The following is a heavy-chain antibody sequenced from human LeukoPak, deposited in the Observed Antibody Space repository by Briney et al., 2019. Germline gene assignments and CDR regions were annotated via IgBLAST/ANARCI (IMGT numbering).Heavy chain of an antibody. V-gene: IGHV3-23*01. CDR2: ISGGGGST. J-gene: IGHJ6*02. Sequence: GGSLRLSCAPSGFTFNSYVMIWVRQTPGKRLEWVSAISGGGGSTYYADSVKGRFTISRDNSKNTLYLQMNSLRADDTAVYYCARDCSHTSCQSGVDVWGQGTTVTVSS. CDR1: GFTFNSYV. D-gene: IGHD2-2*01. CDR3: ARDCSHTSCQSGVDV.